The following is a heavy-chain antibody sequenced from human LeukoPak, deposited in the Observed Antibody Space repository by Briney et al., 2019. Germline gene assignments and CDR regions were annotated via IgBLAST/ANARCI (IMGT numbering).Heavy chain of an antibody. Sequence: LTGGSLRLSCAASGFTVSSNYMSWVRQAPGKGLEWVSAISGSGGSTYYADSVKGRFTISRDNSRNTLYLQMNSLRAEDTAVYYCAIRSFYYYYYMDVWGKGTTVTVSS. J-gene: IGHJ6*03. CDR2: ISGSGGST. D-gene: IGHD3-10*01. V-gene: IGHV3-23*01. CDR3: AIRSFYYYYYMDV. CDR1: GFTVSSNY.